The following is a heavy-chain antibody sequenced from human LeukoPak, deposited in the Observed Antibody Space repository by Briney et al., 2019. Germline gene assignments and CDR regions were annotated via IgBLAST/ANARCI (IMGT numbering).Heavy chain of an antibody. CDR2: INHSGST. Sequence: SETLSLTCAVYGGSFSGYYWSWIRQPPGKGLEWIGEINHSGSTNYNPSLKSRVTISVDTSKNQFSLKLSSVTAADTAVYYCARGPGIGRGYYDSDYWGQGTLVTVSS. CDR3: ARGPGIGRGYYDSDY. D-gene: IGHD3-3*01. V-gene: IGHV4-34*01. CDR1: GGSFSGYY. J-gene: IGHJ4*02.